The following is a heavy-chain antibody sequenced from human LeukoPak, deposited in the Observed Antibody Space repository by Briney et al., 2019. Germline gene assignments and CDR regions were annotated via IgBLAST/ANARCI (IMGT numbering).Heavy chain of an antibody. Sequence: SETLSLTCAVYGGSFSSYYWSWIRQPPGKGLEWIGYIYYSGSTNYNPSLKSRVTISVDTSKNQFSLKLSSVTAADTAVYYCASRRYSSGWYVYWGQGTLVTVSS. V-gene: IGHV4-59*01. CDR3: ASRRYSSGWYVY. D-gene: IGHD6-19*01. CDR2: IYYSGST. CDR1: GGSFSSYY. J-gene: IGHJ4*02.